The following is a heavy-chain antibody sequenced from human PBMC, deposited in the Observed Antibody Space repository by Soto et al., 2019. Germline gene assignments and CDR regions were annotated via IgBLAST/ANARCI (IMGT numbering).Heavy chain of an antibody. CDR1: GFTFSHYA. CDR2: ISANGVTT. CDR3: ARHALGALGEANWFDP. Sequence: PGGSLRLSCAASGFTFSHYAMIWVRQTPGEGLEWVSGISANGVTTDYADSVKGRFTISRDNSKNTLYLQMNSLRAEDTALFYCARHALGALGEANWFDPWGQGTLVTVSS. D-gene: IGHD1-26*01. J-gene: IGHJ5*02. V-gene: IGHV3-23*01.